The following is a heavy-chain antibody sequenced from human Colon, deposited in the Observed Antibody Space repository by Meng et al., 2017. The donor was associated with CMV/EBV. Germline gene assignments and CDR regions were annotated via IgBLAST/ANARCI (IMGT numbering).Heavy chain of an antibody. J-gene: IGHJ6*02. CDR3: ARPRGTYYYDSGMDV. CDR2: MSYDESKT. D-gene: IGHD3-22*01. Sequence: GPMFSKYAMHWVRQAPGKGLEWVALMSYDESKTYYADSVQGRFTISRDISENTLYLEMNNLTPEDTAVYYCARPRGTYYYDSGMDVWGQGTTVTVSS. V-gene: IGHV3-30*04. CDR1: GPMFSKYA.